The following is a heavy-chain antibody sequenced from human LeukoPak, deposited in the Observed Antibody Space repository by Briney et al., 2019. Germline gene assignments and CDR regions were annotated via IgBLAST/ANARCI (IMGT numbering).Heavy chain of an antibody. J-gene: IGHJ4*02. Sequence: GGSLRLSCAASGFPFSGSWMDCVRQAPGKRMEWVANIKQDGSEKYYLDFVKGRFTISRDNAKNSVYLQMNSLRVEDTAVYYCARASSYQLLGGGCDYWGQGTLVTVSS. CDR1: GFPFSGSW. V-gene: IGHV3-7*04. CDR3: ARASSYQLLGGGCDY. D-gene: IGHD2-2*01. CDR2: IKQDGSEK.